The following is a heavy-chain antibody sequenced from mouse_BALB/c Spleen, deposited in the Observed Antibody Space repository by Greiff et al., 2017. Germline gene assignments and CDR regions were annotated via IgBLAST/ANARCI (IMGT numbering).Heavy chain of an antibody. CDR1: GYTFTEYT. Sequence: EVQRVESGPELVKPGASVKISCKTSGYTFTEYTMHWVKQSHGKSLEWIGGINPNNGGTSYNQKFKGKATLTVDKSSSTAYMELRSLTSEDSAVYYCARETARATDYYAMDYWGQGTSVTVSS. CDR3: ARETARATDYYAMDY. D-gene: IGHD3-2*01. V-gene: IGHV1-18*01. CDR2: INPNNGGT. J-gene: IGHJ4*01.